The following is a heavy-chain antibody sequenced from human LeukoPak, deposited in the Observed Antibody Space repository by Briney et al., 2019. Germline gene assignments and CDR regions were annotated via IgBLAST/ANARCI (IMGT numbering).Heavy chain of an antibody. Sequence: NPSQTLSLTCTVSGGSISSGSYYWSWIRQPAGKGLEWIVRIYTSGSTNYNPSLKRRVTISVDTSKNQFSLKLSSVTAADTAVYYCARRLRIAVAGTRGFFDYWGQGTLVTVSS. CDR2: IYTSGST. CDR1: GGSISSGSYY. D-gene: IGHD6-19*01. V-gene: IGHV4-61*02. CDR3: ARRLRIAVAGTRGFFDY. J-gene: IGHJ4*02.